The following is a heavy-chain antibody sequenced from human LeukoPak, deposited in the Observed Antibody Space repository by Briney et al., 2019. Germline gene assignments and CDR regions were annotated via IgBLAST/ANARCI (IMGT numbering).Heavy chain of an antibody. D-gene: IGHD2-15*01. Sequence: GRSLRLSCAGSGFTFSNYGMHWVRQVPGKGPEWVAVISYDGTNKYYADSVKGRFTISRDNSMNTLYLQMNSLRAEDTAVYYCAKVQAANYFDYWGQGTLVTVS. CDR1: GFTFSNYG. V-gene: IGHV3-30*18. CDR2: ISYDGTNK. J-gene: IGHJ4*02. CDR3: AKVQAANYFDY.